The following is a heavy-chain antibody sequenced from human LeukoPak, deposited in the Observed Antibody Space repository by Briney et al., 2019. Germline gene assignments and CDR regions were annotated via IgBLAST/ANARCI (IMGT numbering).Heavy chain of an antibody. CDR1: GYTFINYD. CDR3: ARGGAYTYGYY. D-gene: IGHD5-18*01. J-gene: IGHJ4*02. CDR2: MNPNSGNT. V-gene: IGHV1-8*02. Sequence: RASVKVSCKASGYTFINYDINWVRQATGQGPEWMGWMNPNSGNTGYAQKFQGRVTMTRDTSISTAYMELSSLRSDDTAVYYCARGGAYTYGYYWGQGTLVTVSS.